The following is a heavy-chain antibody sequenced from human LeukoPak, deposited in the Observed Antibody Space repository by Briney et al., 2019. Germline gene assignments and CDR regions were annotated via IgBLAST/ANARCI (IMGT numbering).Heavy chain of an antibody. CDR2: ISSSSSYI. V-gene: IGHV3-21*01. CDR3: ARAASYYYDY. D-gene: IGHD2-21*01. Sequence: GGSLRLSCAASGFTFSSYGMHWVRQAPGKGLEWVSSISSSSSYIYYADSVKGRFTISRDNAKNSLYLQMNSLRAEDTAVYYCARAASYYYDYWGQGTLVTVSS. J-gene: IGHJ4*02. CDR1: GFTFSSYG.